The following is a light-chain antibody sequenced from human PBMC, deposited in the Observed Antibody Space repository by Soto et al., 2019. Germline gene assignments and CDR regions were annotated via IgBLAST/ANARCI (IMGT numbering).Light chain of an antibody. J-gene: IGLJ1*01. V-gene: IGLV2-11*01. CDR2: DVS. Sequence: QSALTQPRSVSGSPGQSVTISCTGTSSDVGGYDYVSWYRQHPGKAPKLMIYDVSERPSGVPDRFSGSKSGNTASLTISGLQSDDEDDYYCGPYAGGRISFVFGAGTKVT. CDR3: GPYAGGRISFV. CDR1: SSDVGGYDY.